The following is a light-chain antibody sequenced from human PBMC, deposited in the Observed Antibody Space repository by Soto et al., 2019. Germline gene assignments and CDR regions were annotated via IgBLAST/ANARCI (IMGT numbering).Light chain of an antibody. Sequence: DIQMTQSPSTLSASVGDRVTITCRASQSISTYLAWYQQKPGKAPNLLIYKASSLESGVPSRFSGSGSGTEFTLTISSLPPDDFATYYCQQYNTLWTFGQGTKVEIK. V-gene: IGKV1-5*03. CDR2: KAS. CDR1: QSISTY. CDR3: QQYNTLWT. J-gene: IGKJ1*01.